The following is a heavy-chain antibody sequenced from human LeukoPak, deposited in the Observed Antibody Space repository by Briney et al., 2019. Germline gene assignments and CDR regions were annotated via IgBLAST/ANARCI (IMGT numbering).Heavy chain of an antibody. CDR2: IGSSGDIT. CDR1: GFTFSSYA. V-gene: IGHV3-23*01. D-gene: IGHD3-22*01. CDR3: AKPIHYYDNSGYSD. J-gene: IGHJ4*02. Sequence: PGGSLRLSCAASGFTFSSYAMSWVRQAPGMGLEWVSSIGSSGDITYYADSVKGRFTISRDNSKNTLYLQMNSLRAEDTAVYYCAKPIHYYDNSGYSDWGQGTLVTVSS.